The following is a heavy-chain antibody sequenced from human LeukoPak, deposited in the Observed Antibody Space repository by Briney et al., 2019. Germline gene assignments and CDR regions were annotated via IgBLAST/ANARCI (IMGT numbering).Heavy chain of an antibody. D-gene: IGHD6-19*01. Sequence: PGGSLRLSCAASGFTFSSYAMSWVRQAPGKGLEWVSAISGSGGSTYYADSVKGRFTTSRDNSKNTLHLQMNSLRAEDTAVYYCAKGQWLGDYYFDYWGQGTLVTVSS. CDR3: AKGQWLGDYYFDY. V-gene: IGHV3-23*01. CDR1: GFTFSSYA. J-gene: IGHJ4*02. CDR2: ISGSGGST.